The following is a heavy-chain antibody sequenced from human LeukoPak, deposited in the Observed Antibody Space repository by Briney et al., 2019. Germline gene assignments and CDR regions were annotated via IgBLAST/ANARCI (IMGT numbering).Heavy chain of an antibody. CDR3: ARRGRSGSYLRYYYMDV. D-gene: IGHD1-26*01. CDR2: MNPNSGNT. V-gene: IGHV1-8*03. CDR1: GYTFTSYD. J-gene: IGHJ6*03. Sequence: GASVKVSCKASGYTFTSYDINWVRQATGQGLEWMGWMNPNSGNTGYAQKFQGRVTITRNTSISTAYMELSSLRSEDTAVYYCARRGRSGSYLRYYYMDVWGKGTTVTVSS.